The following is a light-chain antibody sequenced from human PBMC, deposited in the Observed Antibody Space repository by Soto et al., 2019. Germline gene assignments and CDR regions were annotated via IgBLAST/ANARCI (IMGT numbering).Light chain of an antibody. CDR2: DVS. CDR3: NSYTTSSTYV. V-gene: IGLV2-14*01. Sequence: QSVLTQPASVSGSPGQSITISCTGTSSDVGGYNYVSWYQQRPGKAPKLMIYDVSNRPSGVSNRFSGSKSGNTASLTISGLQAEDEADYYCNSYTTSSTYVFGTGTKLTVL. CDR1: SSDVGGYNY. J-gene: IGLJ1*01.